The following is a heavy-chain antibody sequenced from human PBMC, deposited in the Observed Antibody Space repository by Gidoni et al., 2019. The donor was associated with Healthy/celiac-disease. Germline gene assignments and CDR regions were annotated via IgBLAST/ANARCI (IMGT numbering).Heavy chain of an antibody. J-gene: IGHJ4*02. CDR1: GYSISSGYY. Sequence: QVQLQESGPGLVKPSETLSPTCAVSGYSISSGYYWGWIRQPPGKGLEWIGSIYHSGCTYYNPSLKSRVTISVDTSKNQFSLKLSSVTAADTAVYYCARDSYYYDSSGYYTYPVFDYWGQGTLVTVSS. D-gene: IGHD3-22*01. CDR3: ARDSYYYDSSGYYTYPVFDY. V-gene: IGHV4-38-2*02. CDR2: IYHSGCT.